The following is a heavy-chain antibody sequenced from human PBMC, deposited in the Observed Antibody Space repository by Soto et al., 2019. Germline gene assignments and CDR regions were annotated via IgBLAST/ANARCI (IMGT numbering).Heavy chain of an antibody. CDR1: GYTFTGQY. Sequence: QVQLVQSGAEVKKPGASMKVSCKASGYTFTGQYIHWVRQAPGQGLEWMGWINPNSGGTNYAQKFQGGVTMPRDTSISTAYMELSRLRSDDTAVYYCARGYCSSTSCHFDYWGQGTLVTVSS. D-gene: IGHD2-2*01. J-gene: IGHJ4*02. CDR3: ARGYCSSTSCHFDY. V-gene: IGHV1-2*02. CDR2: INPNSGGT.